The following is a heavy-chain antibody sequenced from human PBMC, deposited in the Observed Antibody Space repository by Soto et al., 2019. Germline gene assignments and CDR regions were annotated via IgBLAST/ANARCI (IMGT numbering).Heavy chain of an antibody. V-gene: IGHV4-30-2*01. CDR3: ARGYCSSTSCYGWFDP. Sequence: SETLSLTCAVSGGSISSGGHSWSWIRQPPGKGLEWIGYIYHSGSTYYNPSLKSRVTISVDRSKNQFSLKLSSVTAADTAVYYCARGYCSSTSCYGWFDPWGQGTLVTVSS. D-gene: IGHD2-2*01. CDR1: GGSISSGGHS. J-gene: IGHJ5*02. CDR2: IYHSGST.